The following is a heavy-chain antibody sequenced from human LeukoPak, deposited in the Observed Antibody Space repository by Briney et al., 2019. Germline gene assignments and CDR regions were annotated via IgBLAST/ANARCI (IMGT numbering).Heavy chain of an antibody. J-gene: IGHJ5*02. CDR2: IYYSGST. CDR3: ARGLAPPTAANWGS. CDR1: GGSISSYY. V-gene: IGHV4-59*12. D-gene: IGHD7-27*01. Sequence: SETLSLTCTVSGGSISSYYWSWIRQPPGKGLEWIGYIYYSGSTNYNPSLKSRVTISVDTSKNQFSLKLSSVTAADTAVYYCARGLAPPTAANWGSWGQGTLVSVSS.